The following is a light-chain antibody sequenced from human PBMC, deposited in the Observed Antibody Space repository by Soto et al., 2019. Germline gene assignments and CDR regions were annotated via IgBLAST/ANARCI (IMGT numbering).Light chain of an antibody. CDR2: DAY. J-gene: IGKJ5*01. V-gene: IGKV3-11*01. CDR3: QQYYSTPSIT. CDR1: QSFRGL. Sequence: EVVLTQSPVTLSLSPGERATLSCRASQSFRGLLAWYQQKPGQAPRLLIYDAYNRATGIPPRFSGSGSGTDFTLTISSLEPEDSAVYYCQQYYSTPSITFGQGTRLEIK.